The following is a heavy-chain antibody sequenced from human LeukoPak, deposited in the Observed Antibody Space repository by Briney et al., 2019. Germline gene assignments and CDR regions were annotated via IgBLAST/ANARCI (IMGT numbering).Heavy chain of an antibody. CDR2: ISGGGGNT. D-gene: IGHD1-26*01. V-gene: IGHV3-23*01. CDR1: GFTFSSSA. J-gene: IGHJ4*02. Sequence: GGSLRLSCAASGFTFSSSAMSWVRQVPGKGLEWVSTISGGGGNTYYADSVKGRFTISRDNSKNTLYLQVNSLRAEDTAVYYCAKGGKWDVTPFDYWGQGTLVTVSS. CDR3: AKGGKWDVTPFDY.